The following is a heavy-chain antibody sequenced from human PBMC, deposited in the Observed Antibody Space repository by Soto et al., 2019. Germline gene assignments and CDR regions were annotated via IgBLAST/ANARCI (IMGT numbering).Heavy chain of an antibody. J-gene: IGHJ4*02. D-gene: IGHD6-13*01. V-gene: IGHV1-69*13. Sequence: ASVKVSCKASGGTFSSYAISWVRQAPGQGLEWMGGIIPIFGTANYAQKFQGRVTITADESTSTAYMELSSLRSEDTAVYYCARSIAAASPLFEYWGQGTLVTVSS. CDR3: ARSIAAASPLFEY. CDR1: GGTFSSYA. CDR2: IIPIFGTA.